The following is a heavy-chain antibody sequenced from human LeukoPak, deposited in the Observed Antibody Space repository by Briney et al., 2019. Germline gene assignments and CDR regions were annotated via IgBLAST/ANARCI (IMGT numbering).Heavy chain of an antibody. J-gene: IGHJ3*02. CDR1: GFTFSSYG. D-gene: IGHD1-7*01. CDR3: AKEKRTGTRAFDI. CDR2: IRYDGSNK. Sequence: GGSLRLSCAASGFTFSSYGMHWVRQAPGKGLEWVAFIRYDGSNKYYADSVKGRFTISRDNSKNTVYLQMNSLRAEDTAVYYCAKEKRTGTRAFDIWGQGTMVTVSS. V-gene: IGHV3-30*02.